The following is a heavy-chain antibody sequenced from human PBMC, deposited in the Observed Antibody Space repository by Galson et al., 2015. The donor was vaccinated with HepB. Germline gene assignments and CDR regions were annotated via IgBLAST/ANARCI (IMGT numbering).Heavy chain of an antibody. D-gene: IGHD3/OR15-3a*01. CDR1: GFTFSSYG. Sequence: LRLSCAASGFTFSSYGMHWVRQAPGKGLEWIGYIYYSGSTNYNPSLKSRVTISVDTSKNQFSLKLSSVTAADTAVYYCARQTFFMDGYYFDYWGQGTLVTVSS. CDR2: IYYSGST. V-gene: IGHV4-59*08. J-gene: IGHJ4*02. CDR3: ARQTFFMDGYYFDY.